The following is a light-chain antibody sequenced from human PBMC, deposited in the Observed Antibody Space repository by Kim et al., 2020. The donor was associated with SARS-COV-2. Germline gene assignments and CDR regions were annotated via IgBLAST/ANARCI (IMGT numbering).Light chain of an antibody. J-gene: IGKJ4*01. Sequence: DIQMTQSPSSLSASVGDRITITCQASQDISYYLNWYQQKPGKAPKVLIYDASKLQTGVPSRFSGSGSGTDFTFTISSLQPEDIATYYCQQFDNLASFGGGTKVDIK. CDR2: DAS. CDR3: QQFDNLAS. V-gene: IGKV1-33*01. CDR1: QDISYY.